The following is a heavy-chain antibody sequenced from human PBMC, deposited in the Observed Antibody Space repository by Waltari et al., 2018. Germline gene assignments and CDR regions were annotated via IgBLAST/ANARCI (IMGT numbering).Heavy chain of an antibody. CDR2: IHYTGST. CDR1: GGSISGHY. J-gene: IGHJ6*03. Sequence: QVQLQESGPGLVKPSETLSLTCTVSGGSISGHYLSWIRQPPGKGLDWIGDIHYTGSTNYNPSRKSRVTISLDTSKNQFSLKLNSVTAADTAVYYCARDRNRSFYYYMDVWGKGTTVTVSS. CDR3: ARDRNRSFYYYMDV. V-gene: IGHV4-59*11.